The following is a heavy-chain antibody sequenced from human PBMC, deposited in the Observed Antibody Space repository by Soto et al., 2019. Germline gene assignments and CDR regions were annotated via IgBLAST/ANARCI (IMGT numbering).Heavy chain of an antibody. D-gene: IGHD6-6*01. CDR1: GGTLSSYA. CDR3: AREAWGSSRSQENWFDP. CDR2: IIPIFGTA. V-gene: IGHV1-69*06. J-gene: IGHJ5*02. Sequence: SVKVSCKASGGTLSSYAISWVRQAPGQGLEWMGGIIPIFGTANYAQKFQGRVTITADKSTSTAYMGLSSLRSEDTAVYYCAREAWGSSRSQENWFDPWGQGTLVTVSS.